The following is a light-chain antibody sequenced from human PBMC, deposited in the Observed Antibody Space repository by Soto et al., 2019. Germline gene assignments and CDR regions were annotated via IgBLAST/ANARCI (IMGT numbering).Light chain of an antibody. J-gene: IGLJ2*01. CDR2: EVS. CDR1: SSDVGGYNY. Sequence: QSALTQPASVSGSPGQSITISCTGTSSDVGGYNYVSWYQQHPGKAPKLMIYEVSNRPSGVSNRFSGSKSGNTASLTISGLQGEDEADYYCSSYTTSSTLFGVGTKVTVL. V-gene: IGLV2-14*01. CDR3: SSYTTSSTL.